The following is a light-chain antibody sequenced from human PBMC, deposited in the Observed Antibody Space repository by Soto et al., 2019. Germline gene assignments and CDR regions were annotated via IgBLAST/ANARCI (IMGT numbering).Light chain of an antibody. Sequence: QSALTQPASVSGSPGQSITISATGTTVDVGGYNYVSWYQQHPGKAPKPMIYAVSNRPSGVSNRFSGSKSGNTASLTISGLQAEDEADYYCSSYTSSSTLYVFGTGTKLTVL. J-gene: IGLJ1*01. CDR2: AVS. CDR3: SSYTSSSTLYV. CDR1: TVDVGGYNY. V-gene: IGLV2-14*01.